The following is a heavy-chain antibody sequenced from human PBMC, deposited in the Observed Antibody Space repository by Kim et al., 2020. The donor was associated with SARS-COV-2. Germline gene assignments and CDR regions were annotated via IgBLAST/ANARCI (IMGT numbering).Heavy chain of an antibody. Sequence: SETLSLTCTISGGSISSYYWSWIRQPPGKGLEWIGYFFYRGITNNNPSLRSRVTISVDTSKNQFSLRLSSVTAAATAVYYCARDFSGSSVAPFDIWGQG. D-gene: IGHD2-15*01. J-gene: IGHJ3*02. V-gene: IGHV4-59*01. CDR1: GGSISSYY. CDR2: FFYRGIT. CDR3: ARDFSGSSVAPFDI.